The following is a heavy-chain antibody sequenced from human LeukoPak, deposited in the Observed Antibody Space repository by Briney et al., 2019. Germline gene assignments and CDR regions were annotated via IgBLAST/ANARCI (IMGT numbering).Heavy chain of an antibody. CDR2: IDYSGTT. Sequence: KTSETLSLTCTVSGGSIVSNIYYWSWVRQPPGKGLDWIGTIDYSGTTYSNPSLKSRVTISVDTSQNQFSLNVNSVTAADTAVYYCAIIGEDFDYWGQGTLVTVSS. V-gene: IGHV4-39*01. J-gene: IGHJ4*02. CDR3: AIIGEDFDY. D-gene: IGHD1-26*01. CDR1: GGSIVSNIYY.